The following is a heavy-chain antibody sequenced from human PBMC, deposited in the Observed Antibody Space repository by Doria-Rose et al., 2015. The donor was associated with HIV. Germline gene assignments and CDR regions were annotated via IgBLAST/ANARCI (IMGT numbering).Heavy chain of an antibody. Sequence: FSSYWMSWVRQAPGKGLEWVANIKQDGSEKYYVDSVKGRFTISRDNAKNSLYLQMNSLRAEDTAVYYCARDAGDYNFWSGYYSRYWYFDLWGRGTLVTVSS. CDR1: FSSYW. CDR3: ARDAGDYNFWSGYYSRYWYFDL. J-gene: IGHJ2*01. CDR2: IKQDGSEK. V-gene: IGHV3-7*01. D-gene: IGHD3-3*01.